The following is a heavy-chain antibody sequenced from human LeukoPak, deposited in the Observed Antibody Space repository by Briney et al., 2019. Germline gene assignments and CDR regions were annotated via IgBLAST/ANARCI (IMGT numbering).Heavy chain of an antibody. CDR1: DFSFSNSW. CDR3: ARESDRITMIVVAIKKGAFDI. Sequence: GGSLRLSCAGSDFSFSNSWMDWVRQAPGKGLEWVANIKPDGSEKYYVDSVKGRFTISRDNAKNSLYLQMNSLRAEDTGVYYCARESDRITMIVVAIKKGAFDIWGQGTMVTVSS. V-gene: IGHV3-7*01. J-gene: IGHJ3*02. CDR2: IKPDGSEK. D-gene: IGHD3-22*01.